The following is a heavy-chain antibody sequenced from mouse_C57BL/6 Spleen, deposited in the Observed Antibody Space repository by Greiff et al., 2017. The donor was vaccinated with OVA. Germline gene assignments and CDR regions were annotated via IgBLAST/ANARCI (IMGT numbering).Heavy chain of an antibody. Sequence: VQLQQPGAELVKPGASVKLSCKASGYTFTSYWMHWVKQRPGQGLEWIGMIHPNSGSTNYNEKFKSKATLTVDKSSSTAYMQLSSLTSEDSAVYYCARNSNYVYYYAMDYWGQGTSVTVSS. D-gene: IGHD2-5*01. V-gene: IGHV1-64*01. CDR2: IHPNSGST. CDR1: GYTFTSYW. CDR3: ARNSNYVYYYAMDY. J-gene: IGHJ4*01.